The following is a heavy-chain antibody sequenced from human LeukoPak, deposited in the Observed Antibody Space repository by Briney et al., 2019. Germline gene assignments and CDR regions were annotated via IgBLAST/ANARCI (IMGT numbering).Heavy chain of an antibody. J-gene: IGHJ4*02. CDR3: AKTMGAIDHDY. D-gene: IGHD1-26*01. CDR2: VTSSGGST. Sequence: GGSLRLSCAASGFNFRSFSMTWVRQAPGKGLEWVSTVTSSGGSTYYADSVKGRFTNSRDNSKNTLYLQMSSLRAEDTAVYYCAKTMGAIDHDYWGQGTLATVSS. V-gene: IGHV3-23*01. CDR1: GFNFRSFS.